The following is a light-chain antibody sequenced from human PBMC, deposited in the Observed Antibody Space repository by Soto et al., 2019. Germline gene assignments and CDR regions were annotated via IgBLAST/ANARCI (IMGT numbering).Light chain of an antibody. V-gene: IGKV1-39*01. Sequence: DSQMTQSQSCMSASVGDSVAISYRASQSISSYLNWYQQKPGKAPKLLIYAASSLQSGVPSRFSGSGSGTDFTLTISSLQPEDFATYYCQQSYSTPITFGQGTKVDI. CDR2: AAS. CDR1: QSISSY. J-gene: IGKJ1*01. CDR3: QQSYSTPIT.